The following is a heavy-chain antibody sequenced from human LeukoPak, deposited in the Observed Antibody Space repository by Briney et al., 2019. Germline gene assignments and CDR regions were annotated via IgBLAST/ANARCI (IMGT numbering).Heavy chain of an antibody. Sequence: GGSLRLSCAASGFTFSSYSMNWVRQAPGKGLEWVSYISSRSRTIYYADSVKGRFTISRDNAKNSLYLQMNSLRAEDTAVYYCARHVVAVGFDYWGQGTLVTVSS. CDR1: GFTFSSYS. CDR2: ISSRSRTI. D-gene: IGHD3-22*01. CDR3: ARHVVAVGFDY. J-gene: IGHJ4*02. V-gene: IGHV3-48*01.